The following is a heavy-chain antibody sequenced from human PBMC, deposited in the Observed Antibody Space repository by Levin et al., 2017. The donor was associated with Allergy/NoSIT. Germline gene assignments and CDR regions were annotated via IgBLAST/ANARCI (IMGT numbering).Heavy chain of an antibody. CDR3: AKDGLARIRGGSFFDI. J-gene: IGHJ3*02. CDR1: GFTFTNYA. V-gene: IGHV3-23*01. D-gene: IGHD2-2*03. CDR2: ISASAGTT. Sequence: GGSLRLSCAASGFTFTNYAMSWVRQVPGKGLEWVSGISASAGTTSYADSVKGRFTISRDNSKNALYLQMNSLRAEDTAVYYCAKDGLARIRGGSFFDIWGQGTMVTVSS.